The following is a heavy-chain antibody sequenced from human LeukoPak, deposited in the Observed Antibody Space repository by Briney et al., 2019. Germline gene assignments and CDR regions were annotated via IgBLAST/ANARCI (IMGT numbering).Heavy chain of an antibody. J-gene: IGHJ5*02. D-gene: IGHD6-19*01. CDR2: ISAYNGNT. CDR1: GYTFTSYG. CDR3: AKTIAVGPNWFDP. V-gene: IGHV1-18*01. Sequence: ASVKVSCKASGYTFTSYGISWVRQAPGQGLEWMGWISAYNGNTNYAQKLQGKVTMTTDTSTSTAYMELRSLRPDDTAVYYCAKTIAVGPNWFDPWGQGTLVTVSS.